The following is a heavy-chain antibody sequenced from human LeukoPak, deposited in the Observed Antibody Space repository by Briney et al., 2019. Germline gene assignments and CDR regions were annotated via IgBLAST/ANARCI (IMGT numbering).Heavy chain of an antibody. CDR3: AKGDRGHCTGVKCYPFDY. V-gene: IGHV3-23*01. J-gene: IGHJ4*02. CDR2: ITGTGGRGGI. CDR1: GFTYANYA. Sequence: PGGSLRLSCVASGFTYANYAMNWVRQAPGKRLEWVASITGTGGRGGIYYADSVKARFTISRDNSKNTLFLQMSSLRAEDTAVYHCAKGDRGHCTGVKCYPFDYWGQGTVVTVSS. D-gene: IGHD2-8*02.